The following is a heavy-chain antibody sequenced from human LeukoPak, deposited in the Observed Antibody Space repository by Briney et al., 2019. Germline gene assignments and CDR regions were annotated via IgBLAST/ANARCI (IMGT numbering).Heavy chain of an antibody. CDR3: AKSLDY. Sequence: GGSLRLSCAASGFTFSTSWMDWVRQAPGKGLEWVANIKQDGSETYYVDSAEGRFTISRDNAKNSLYLQMDGLRVDDTAIYYCAKSLDYWGQGTLVTVSS. CDR2: IKQDGSET. CDR1: GFTFSTSW. V-gene: IGHV3-7*01. J-gene: IGHJ4*02.